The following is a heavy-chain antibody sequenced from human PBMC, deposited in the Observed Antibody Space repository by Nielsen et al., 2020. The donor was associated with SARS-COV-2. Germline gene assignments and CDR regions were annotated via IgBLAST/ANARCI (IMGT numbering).Heavy chain of an antibody. CDR3: ARNGHGGYDWSPRYFDL. CDR1: GFTFSDYY. D-gene: IGHD5-12*01. CDR2: INTPATI. Sequence: GESLKIPCAASGFTFSDYYMSRVRQSPGRGLEWVSYINTPATIYYADSLKGRFTISRDNPKNSLYLQMNSLRAEDTAVYYCARNGHGGYDWSPRYFDLWGRGTLVTVSS. V-gene: IGHV3-11*01. J-gene: IGHJ2*01.